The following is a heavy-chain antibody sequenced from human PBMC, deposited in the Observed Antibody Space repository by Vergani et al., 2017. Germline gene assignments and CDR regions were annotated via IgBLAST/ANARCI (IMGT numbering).Heavy chain of an antibody. J-gene: IGHJ6*03. CDR2: MNPNSGNT. V-gene: IGHV1-8*01. Sequence: QVQLVQSGAEVKKPGASVKVSCKASGYTFTSYDINWVRQATGQGLEWMGWMNPNSGNTGYAQKFQGRVTMTRNTSISTAYMELSSLRSEDTAVYYCARDRSAAGGYYYYYYYMDVWGKXP. D-gene: IGHD6-13*01. CDR1: GYTFTSYD. CDR3: ARDRSAAGGYYYYYYYMDV.